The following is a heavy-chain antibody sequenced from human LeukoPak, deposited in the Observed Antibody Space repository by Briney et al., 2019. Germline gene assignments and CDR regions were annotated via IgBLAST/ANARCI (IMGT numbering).Heavy chain of an antibody. D-gene: IGHD7-27*01. J-gene: IGHJ4*02. CDR1: GYSISSGYY. CDR3: ARHGDYYDY. CDR2: IYHSGST. V-gene: IGHV4-38-2*02. Sequence: SETLSLTCTVSGYSISSGYYWGWIRQPPGKGLEWIGSIYHSGSTYYNPSLKSRVTISVDTSKNQFSLKLSSVTAADTAVYYCARHGDYYDYWGQGTLVTVSS.